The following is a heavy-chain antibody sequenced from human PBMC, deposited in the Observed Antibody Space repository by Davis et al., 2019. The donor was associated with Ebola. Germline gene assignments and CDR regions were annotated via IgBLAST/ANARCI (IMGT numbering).Heavy chain of an antibody. CDR1: GGSISSYY. CDR2: IYYSGST. Sequence: MPGGSLRLSCTVSGGSISSYYWSWIRQPPGKGLEWIGYIYYSGSTHYNPSLKSRVTISVDTSKNQFSLKLSSVTAADTAVYYCARVPVVPAASGVDYWGQGTLVTVSS. D-gene: IGHD2-2*01. CDR3: ARVPVVPAASGVDY. V-gene: IGHV4-59*01. J-gene: IGHJ4*02.